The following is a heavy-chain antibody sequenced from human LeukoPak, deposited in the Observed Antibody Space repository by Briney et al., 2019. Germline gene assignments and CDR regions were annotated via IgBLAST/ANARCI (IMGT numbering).Heavy chain of an antibody. V-gene: IGHV4-4*07. CDR1: GGSISSYY. CDR2: IYTSGST. J-gene: IGHJ6*03. D-gene: IGHD6-13*01. CDR3: ARAGIAAAGMRRYYYYYMDV. Sequence: SETLSLTCTVSGGSISSYYWSWIRQPAGKGLEWIGRIYTSGSTNYNPSLKGRVTMSVDTSKNQFSLKLSSVTAADTDVYYCARAGIAAAGMRRYYYYYMDVWGKGTTVTVSS.